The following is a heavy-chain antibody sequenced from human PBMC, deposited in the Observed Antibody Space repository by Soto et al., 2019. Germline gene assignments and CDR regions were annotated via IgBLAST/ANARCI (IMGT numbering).Heavy chain of an antibody. J-gene: IGHJ5*02. V-gene: IGHV4-4*02. D-gene: IGHD6-13*01. CDR1: GGSISSSNW. CDR3: ARRERAAGTDWWFDP. Sequence: PSETLSLTCAVSGGSISSSNWWSWVRQPPGKGLEWIGDIYHSGSTNYNPSLKSRVTISVDKSKNQFSLKLSSVTAADTAVYSCARRERAAGTDWWFDPWGQGTLVTVSS. CDR2: IYHSGST.